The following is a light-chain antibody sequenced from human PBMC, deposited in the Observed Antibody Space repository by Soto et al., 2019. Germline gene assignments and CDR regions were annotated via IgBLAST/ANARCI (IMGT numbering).Light chain of an antibody. J-gene: IGKJ1*01. Sequence: DIQMSQSPSTLSASVGDRVTISCRASRSLTRWVAWYQQKPGKAPKVLIYDASSLEGGVPSRFSGTGSATEFILTISSLQPDDFATYHCQHYGGVWTFGQGTKVDIK. CDR3: QHYGGVWT. V-gene: IGKV1-5*01. CDR1: RSLTRW. CDR2: DAS.